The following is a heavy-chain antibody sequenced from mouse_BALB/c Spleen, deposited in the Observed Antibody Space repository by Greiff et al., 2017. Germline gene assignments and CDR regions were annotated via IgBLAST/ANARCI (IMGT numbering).Heavy chain of an antibody. J-gene: IGHJ2*01. D-gene: IGHD3-1*01. CDR1: GYTFTSYW. V-gene: IGHV1S81*02. Sequence: QVQLQQPGAELVKPGASVKLSCKASGYTFTSYWMHWVKQRPGQGLEWIGEINPSNGRTNYNEKFKSKATLTVDKSSSTAYMQLSSLTSEDSAVYYCARQLGPPVFDYWGQGTTLTVSS. CDR3: ARQLGPPVFDY. CDR2: INPSNGRT.